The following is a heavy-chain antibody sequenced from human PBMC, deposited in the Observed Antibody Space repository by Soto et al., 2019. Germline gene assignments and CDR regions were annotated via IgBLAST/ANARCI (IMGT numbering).Heavy chain of an antibody. D-gene: IGHD3-22*01. CDR2: ISSSAGNT. CDR1: GFTFRNYA. CDR3: AKDESDYYYDSNGGFDY. J-gene: IGHJ4*02. Sequence: EVQLLESGGGLVQPGGSLRLSCVVSGFTFRNYAMSWVRQAPGKGLEWVSAISSSAGNTYYSDSVKGRFTISIDNSKNTLYLQMNSLRVDDTAVYYCAKDESDYYYDSNGGFDYWGQGTLVTVSS. V-gene: IGHV3-23*01.